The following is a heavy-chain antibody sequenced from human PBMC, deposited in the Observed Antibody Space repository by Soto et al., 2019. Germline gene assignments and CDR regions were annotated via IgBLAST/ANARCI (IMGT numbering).Heavy chain of an antibody. Sequence: SGKVSWKASGGSFGNFGISWVRQAPGQGLEWMGGIVPVFGRPNYAQRFRGRLTITADESTSTGYMELISLRSDDTAVYYCADERSRHTFPAQRTPDP. CDR3: ADERSRHTFPAQRTPDP. CDR1: GGSFGNFG. CDR2: IVPVFGRP. D-gene: IGHD1-1*01. J-gene: IGHJ5*02. V-gene: IGHV1-69*13.